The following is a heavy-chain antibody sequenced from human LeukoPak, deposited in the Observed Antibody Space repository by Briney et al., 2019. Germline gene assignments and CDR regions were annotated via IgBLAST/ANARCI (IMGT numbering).Heavy chain of an antibody. CDR1: GFTFSSYA. CDR2: ISGIVDST. Sequence: GGSLRLSCAASGFTFSSYAMSWVRQAPGKWLEWVSTISGIVDSTYYADSVNCRSTISRDNDKNTLHLQMNSLRAEDTAVYSCAKGRSGVSSAAINYWGQGTLVTVSS. CDR3: AKGRSGVSSAAINY. J-gene: IGHJ4*02. V-gene: IGHV3-23*01. D-gene: IGHD2-2*01.